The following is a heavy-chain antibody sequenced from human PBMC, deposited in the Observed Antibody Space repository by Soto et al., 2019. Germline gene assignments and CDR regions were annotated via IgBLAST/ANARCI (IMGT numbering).Heavy chain of an antibody. V-gene: IGHV3-23*01. Sequence: GSLRLSCAASGFTFSSYAMSWVRQAPGKGLEWVSAISGSGGSTYYADSVKGRFTISRDNSKNTLYLQMNSLRAEDTAVYYCAKVLREYSSSTGGYYFDYWGQGTLVTVSS. J-gene: IGHJ4*02. D-gene: IGHD6-6*01. CDR3: AKVLREYSSSTGGYYFDY. CDR2: ISGSGGST. CDR1: GFTFSSYA.